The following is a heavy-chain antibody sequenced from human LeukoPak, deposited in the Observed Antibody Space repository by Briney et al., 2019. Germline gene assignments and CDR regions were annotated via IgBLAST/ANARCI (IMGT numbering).Heavy chain of an antibody. J-gene: IGHJ5*02. Sequence: SVKVSCKASGGTFSSYAISWVRQAPGQGLEWMGGIIPIFGTANYAQKFQGRVTITADESTSTAYMELSSLRSEDTAVYYCARDCSSTSCFNWFDPWGQEALVTVSS. V-gene: IGHV1-69*13. D-gene: IGHD2-2*01. CDR1: GGTFSSYA. CDR2: IIPIFGTA. CDR3: ARDCSSTSCFNWFDP.